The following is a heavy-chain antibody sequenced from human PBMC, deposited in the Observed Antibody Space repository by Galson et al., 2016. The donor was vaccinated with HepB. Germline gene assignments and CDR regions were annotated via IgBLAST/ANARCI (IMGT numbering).Heavy chain of an antibody. V-gene: IGHV1-3*04. CDR2: INTGNGNT. CDR3: ASTYGSGVTNWFDP. Sequence: YTFTSYAIHWVRQAPGQRLEWMGWINTGNGNTKYSQKFQGRVTITRDTSASTAYMELSSLRSEDTAVYYCASTYGSGVTNWFDPWGQGTLVTVSS. D-gene: IGHD3-10*01. J-gene: IGHJ5*02. CDR1: YTFTSYA.